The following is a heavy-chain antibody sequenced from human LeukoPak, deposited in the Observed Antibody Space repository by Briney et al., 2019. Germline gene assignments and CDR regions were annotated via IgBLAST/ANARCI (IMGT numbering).Heavy chain of an antibody. J-gene: IGHJ6*03. Sequence: SETLSLTCTVSGGSISSYYWSWIRQPPGKGLEWIGYIYYSGSTNYNPSLKSRVTISVDTSKNQFSLKLSSVTAADTAVYYCARGGVVTAIRVLDYYYYYMDVWGKGTTVTISS. CDR1: GGSISSYY. V-gene: IGHV4-59*01. D-gene: IGHD2-21*02. CDR3: ARGGVVTAIRVLDYYYYYMDV. CDR2: IYYSGST.